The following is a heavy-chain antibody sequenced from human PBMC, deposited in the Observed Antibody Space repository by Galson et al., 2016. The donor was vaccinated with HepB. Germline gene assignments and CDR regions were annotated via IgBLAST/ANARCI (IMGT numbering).Heavy chain of an antibody. Sequence: SLRLSCAASGFTFSSYAVSWVRQAPGKGLEWVSGISGSGGSTYYADSVKGRFTISRDNSKNTLYLQMNSLRVEDTAVYYCTTASYYGDYWGQGTLVTVSS. J-gene: IGHJ4*02. CDR2: ISGSGGST. V-gene: IGHV3-23*01. D-gene: IGHD1-26*01. CDR3: TTASYYGDY. CDR1: GFTFSSYA.